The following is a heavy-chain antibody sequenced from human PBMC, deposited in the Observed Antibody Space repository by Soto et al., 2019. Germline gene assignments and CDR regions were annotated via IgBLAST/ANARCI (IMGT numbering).Heavy chain of an antibody. CDR2: IWYDGRSQ. CDR1: GFPFSSYA. CDR3: ARGNRYNSGARDY. Sequence: GGSLRLSCAASGFPFSSYAMSWVRQAPGKGLEWVAVIWYDGRSQYYADSVKGRFTISRDNSKSTLYLQMNSLRAEDTAMYYCARGNRYNSGARDYWGQGTLVTVSS. J-gene: IGHJ4*02. V-gene: IGHV3-33*08. D-gene: IGHD5-18*01.